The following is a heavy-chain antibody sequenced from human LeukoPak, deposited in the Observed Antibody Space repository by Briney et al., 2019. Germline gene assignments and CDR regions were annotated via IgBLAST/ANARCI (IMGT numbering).Heavy chain of an antibody. Sequence: GGSLRLSCAAPGFTFSSYDTHWVRQATGKGLEWVSAIGTAGDTYYPGSVKGRFTISRENAKNSLYLQMNSLRAGDTAVYYCARGIESGWYSYYYYYGMDVWGQGTTVTVSS. D-gene: IGHD6-19*01. CDR3: ARGIESGWYSYYYYYGMDV. CDR1: GFTFSSYD. V-gene: IGHV3-13*04. J-gene: IGHJ6*02. CDR2: IGTAGDT.